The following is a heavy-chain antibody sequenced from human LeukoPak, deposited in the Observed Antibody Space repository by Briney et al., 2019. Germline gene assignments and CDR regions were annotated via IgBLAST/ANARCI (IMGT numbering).Heavy chain of an antibody. Sequence: PSETLSLTCTVSGDSITPYYWSWIRQYPGKGLEWIGYVYYSGSSNYNPSLRSRVTISVDTSKNHFSLKLTSVTAADTAVYYCARYGSAWAFDHWGQGALVTVSS. CDR2: VYYSGSS. CDR3: ARYGSAWAFDH. D-gene: IGHD1-26*01. V-gene: IGHV4-59*01. CDR1: GDSITPYY. J-gene: IGHJ4*02.